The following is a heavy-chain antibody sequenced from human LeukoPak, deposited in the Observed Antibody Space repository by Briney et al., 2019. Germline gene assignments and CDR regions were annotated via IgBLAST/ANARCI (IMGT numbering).Heavy chain of an antibody. V-gene: IGHV3-48*04. Sequence: PGGSLSLSCAASGFTFSSYWMHWVRQAPGKGLEWVSYISSSGSTIYYADSVKGRFTISRDNAKNSLYLQMNSLRAEDTAVYYCASLYQYYYDSSGYSDYWGQGTLVTVSS. D-gene: IGHD3-22*01. CDR2: ISSSGSTI. CDR1: GFTFSSYW. J-gene: IGHJ4*02. CDR3: ASLYQYYYDSSGYSDY.